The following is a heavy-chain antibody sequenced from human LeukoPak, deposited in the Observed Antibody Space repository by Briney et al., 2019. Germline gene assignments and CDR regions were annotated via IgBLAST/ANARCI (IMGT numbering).Heavy chain of an antibody. D-gene: IGHD1-20*01. Sequence: SETLSLTCTVSGGSISSGGYYWSWIRQPPGKGLEWIGYIYHSGSTYYNPSLKSRVTISVDRSKNQFSLKLSSVTAADTAVYYCARYNWNYFDYWGQGTLVTVSS. CDR2: IYHSGST. CDR3: ARYNWNYFDY. V-gene: IGHV4-30-2*01. J-gene: IGHJ4*02. CDR1: GGSISSGGYY.